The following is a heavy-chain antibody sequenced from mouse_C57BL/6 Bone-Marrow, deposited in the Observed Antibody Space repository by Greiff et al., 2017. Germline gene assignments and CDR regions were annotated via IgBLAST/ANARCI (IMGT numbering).Heavy chain of an antibody. Sequence: VQLQQPGAELVRPGPSVKLSCKASGYTFTSYWMHWVKQRPGQGLEWIGVIDPSDSYTNYNQKFKGKATLTVDTSSSTAYMQLSSLTSEDSAVYYCSRPLSTVVDYYAMDYWGQGTSVTASS. CDR3: SRPLSTVVDYYAMDY. D-gene: IGHD1-1*01. CDR1: GYTFTSYW. V-gene: IGHV1-59*01. CDR2: IDPSDSYT. J-gene: IGHJ4*01.